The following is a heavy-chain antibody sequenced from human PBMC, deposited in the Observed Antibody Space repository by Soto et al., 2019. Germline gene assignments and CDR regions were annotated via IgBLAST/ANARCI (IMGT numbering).Heavy chain of an antibody. CDR1: GGSISSGGYS. Sequence: QLQLQESGSGLVKPSQTLSLTCAVSGGSISSGGYSWSWIRQPPGKGLEWIGYIYHSGSTYYNPSLKRRVTISVDRSKNQFSLKLSSVTAADTAVYSCARDRGMHYFDYWGQGTLVTVSS. J-gene: IGHJ4*02. CDR3: ARDRGMHYFDY. D-gene: IGHD2-15*01. CDR2: IYHSGST. V-gene: IGHV4-30-2*01.